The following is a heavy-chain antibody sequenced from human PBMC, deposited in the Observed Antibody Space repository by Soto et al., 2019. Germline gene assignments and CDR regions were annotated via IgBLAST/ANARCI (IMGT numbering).Heavy chain of an antibody. V-gene: IGHV1-2*04. CDR3: ARGTADV. D-gene: IGHD5-18*01. CDR2: INPNSGVT. Sequence: QVQLVQSGAEVKKPGASVKVSCKASGYTFTGYYMHWVRQAPGQGLEWMGWINPNSGVTNYAQKFQGWITMPRDTSISTAYMELSTLKSDDTAVYYCARGTADVWGQGTTVTVSS. CDR1: GYTFTGYY. J-gene: IGHJ6*02.